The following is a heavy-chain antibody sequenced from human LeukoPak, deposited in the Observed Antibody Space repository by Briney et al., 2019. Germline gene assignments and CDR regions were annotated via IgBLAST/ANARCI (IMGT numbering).Heavy chain of an antibody. CDR2: INPNSGGT. D-gene: IGHD3-3*01. Sequence: ASVKVSCKASGYTFTGYYMHWVRQAPGQGLEWMGWINPNSGGTNYAQKFQGRVTITRNTSISTAYMELSSLRSEDTAVYYCARGEARSRYYYYMDVWGKGTTVTVSS. CDR1: GYTFTGYY. J-gene: IGHJ6*03. CDR3: ARGEARSRYYYYMDV. V-gene: IGHV1-2*02.